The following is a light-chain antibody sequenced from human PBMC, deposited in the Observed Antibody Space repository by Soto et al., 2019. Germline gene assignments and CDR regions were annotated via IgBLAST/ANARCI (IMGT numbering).Light chain of an antibody. J-gene: IGLJ1*01. CDR2: SNN. Sequence: QSVLTQPPSASGTPGQRVTISCSGSSSNIGGNTVNWFQHLPGTAPELLVYSNNQRPSGVRDRFSGSKSGTSASLAISGLQSEDEADYYCAVWDDSLSGYVFGTGTKVTVL. CDR3: AVWDDSLSGYV. V-gene: IGLV1-44*01. CDR1: SSNIGGNT.